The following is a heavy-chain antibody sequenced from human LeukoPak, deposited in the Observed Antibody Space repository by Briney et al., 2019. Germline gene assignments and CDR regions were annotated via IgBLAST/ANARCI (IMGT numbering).Heavy chain of an antibody. J-gene: IGHJ4*02. Sequence: GGSLRLSCAASGFTFDDYAMHWVRQAPGKGLEWVSLISGDGGSTYYADSVKGRFTISRDNSKNSLYLQMNSLRAEDTAIYYCSRNIHCDYWGQGTQVTVSS. CDR2: ISGDGGST. V-gene: IGHV3-43*02. CDR3: SRNIHCDY. CDR1: GFTFDDYA.